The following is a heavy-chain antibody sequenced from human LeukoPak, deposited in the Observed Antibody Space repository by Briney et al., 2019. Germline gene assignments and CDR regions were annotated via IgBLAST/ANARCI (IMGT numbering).Heavy chain of an antibody. CDR3: ARDKWPTADAFDI. CDR1: GFTFSSYA. J-gene: IGHJ3*02. Sequence: GGSLRLSCAASGFTFSSYAMHWVRQAPGKGLEWVAVISYDGSNKYYADSVKGRLTISRDNSKNTLYLQMNSLRAEDTAVYYCARDKWPTADAFDIWGQGAMVTVSS. D-gene: IGHD5-12*01. V-gene: IGHV3-30-3*01. CDR2: ISYDGSNK.